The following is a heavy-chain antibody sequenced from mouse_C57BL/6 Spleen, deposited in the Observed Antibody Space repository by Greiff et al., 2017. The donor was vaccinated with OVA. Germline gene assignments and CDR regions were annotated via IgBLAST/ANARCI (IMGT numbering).Heavy chain of an antibody. CDR2: IYPGDGDT. CDR1: GYAFSSSW. D-gene: IGHD2-3*01. Sequence: VQLQQSGPELVKPGASVKIPCKASGYAFSSSWMNWVKQRPGKGLEWIGRIYPGDGDTNYNGKFKGKATLTADKSSSTAYMQLSSLTSEDSAVYFCARWLLNYYAMDYWGQGTSVTVSS. V-gene: IGHV1-82*01. CDR3: ARWLLNYYAMDY. J-gene: IGHJ4*01.